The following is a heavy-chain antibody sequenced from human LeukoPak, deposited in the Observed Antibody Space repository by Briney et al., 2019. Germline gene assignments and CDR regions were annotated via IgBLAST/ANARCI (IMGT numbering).Heavy chain of an antibody. V-gene: IGHV3-23*01. J-gene: IGHJ4*02. Sequence: GGSLRLSCAASGFTFSSYAMSWVRQAPGKGLEWVSAISGSGGSTYYADSVKGRFTISRDNSKNTLYLQMNSLRAEDTAVYYCAKDQAWGEYSGYDFDYWGQGTLVTVSS. CDR1: GFTFSSYA. D-gene: IGHD5-12*01. CDR2: ISGSGGST. CDR3: AKDQAWGEYSGYDFDY.